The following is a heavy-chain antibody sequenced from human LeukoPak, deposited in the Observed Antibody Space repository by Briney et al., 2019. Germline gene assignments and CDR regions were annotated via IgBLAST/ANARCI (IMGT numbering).Heavy chain of an antibody. D-gene: IGHD3-22*01. CDR2: IYPGDSDT. CDR3: ARLEGPYDSSGYYAGY. Sequence: GESLKISCKGSGYSFTSYWIGWVRQMPGKGLEWMGIIYPGDSDTRYSPPFQGQVTISADKSISTAYLQWSSLKASDTAMYYCARLEGPYDSSGYYAGYWGQGTLVTVSS. V-gene: IGHV5-51*01. CDR1: GYSFTSYW. J-gene: IGHJ4*02.